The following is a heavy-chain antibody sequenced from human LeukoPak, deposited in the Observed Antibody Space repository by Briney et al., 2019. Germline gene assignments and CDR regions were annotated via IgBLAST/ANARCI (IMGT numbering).Heavy chain of an antibody. J-gene: IGHJ3*02. D-gene: IGHD3-22*01. Sequence: SETLSLTCTVSGGSISSGGYYWSWIRQHPGKGLEWIGYIYYSGSTYYNPSLKSRVTISVDTSKNQFSLKLSSVTAADTAVYYCARHGYDSRAQEYDAFDIWGQGTMVTVSS. CDR2: IYYSGST. CDR1: GGSISSGGYY. CDR3: ARHGYDSRAQEYDAFDI. V-gene: IGHV4-31*03.